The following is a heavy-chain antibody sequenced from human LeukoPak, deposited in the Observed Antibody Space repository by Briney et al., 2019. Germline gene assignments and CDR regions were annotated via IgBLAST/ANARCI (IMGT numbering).Heavy chain of an antibody. CDR1: GFTFSSYG. J-gene: IGHJ6*03. D-gene: IGHD6-6*01. V-gene: IGHV3-30*02. CDR3: AKISPYSSSGRRNYYSYYMDV. CDR2: IRYDGNNK. Sequence: GRSLRLSCAASGFTFSSYGMHWVRQAPGKGLEWVAFIRYDGNNKYYADSVKGRFTISRDNSKNTLYLQMDSLRAEDTAVYYCAKISPYSSSGRRNYYSYYMDVWGKGTTVTVSS.